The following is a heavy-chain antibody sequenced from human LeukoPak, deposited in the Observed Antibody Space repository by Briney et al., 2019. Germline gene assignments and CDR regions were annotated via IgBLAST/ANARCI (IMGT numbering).Heavy chain of an antibody. D-gene: IGHD3-3*01. CDR1: GYTFNGYF. V-gene: IGHV1-2*02. Sequence: ASVKVSCKASGYTFNGYFMHWVRQAPGQGHEWMGWINPNSGGTNYAQKFQGRVTMTRDTSISTAYVELSRLRSDDTAVYYCARVTGEAYYDFWSGYYGPLPFDYWGQGTLVTVSS. CDR2: INPNSGGT. J-gene: IGHJ4*02. CDR3: ARVTGEAYYDFWSGYYGPLPFDY.